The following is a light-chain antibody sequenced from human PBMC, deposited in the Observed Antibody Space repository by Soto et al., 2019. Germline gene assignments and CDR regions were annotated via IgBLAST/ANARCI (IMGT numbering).Light chain of an antibody. V-gene: IGKV3-15*01. J-gene: IGKJ4*01. CDR1: ESVSTN. CDR2: AAS. Sequence: EIVMTQSPATLPVPPGERATLSCRASESVSTNLAWYQQKPGQTPRLLIYAASTRATGIPARFSGSGSGTESTLSICSLQSEDFAVYYCQHYDIGSGFGGGTKVEIK. CDR3: QHYDIGSG.